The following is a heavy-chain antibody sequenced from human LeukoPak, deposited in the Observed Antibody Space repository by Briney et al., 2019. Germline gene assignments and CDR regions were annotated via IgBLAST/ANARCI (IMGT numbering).Heavy chain of an antibody. V-gene: IGHV1-2*02. J-gene: IGHJ3*01. CDR1: GYTFTHSF. Sequence: GASVTVHCKASGYTFTHSFIQWVRQARGQGLEWMGWINANGGETRYSQNFQGRITLTMDVSISTAYMELSGLRSDDSAVYYCVRDEGYYKDGVHYDVFDFWGQGTIVTVSS. CDR2: INANGGET. D-gene: IGHD1-26*01. CDR3: VRDEGYYKDGVHYDVFDF.